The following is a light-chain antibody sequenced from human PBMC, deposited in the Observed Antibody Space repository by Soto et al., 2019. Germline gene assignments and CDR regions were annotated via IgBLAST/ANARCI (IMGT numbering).Light chain of an antibody. Sequence: DIQMTQSPSTLSASVGDGVTITCRASQSIRSWLAWYPPTRGKAPKIXINKASSLESGVPSRFSCSGAGTECTRTISSLQPDDVDTDDCQQYKSHRRTFGQGTKVDIK. V-gene: IGKV1-5*03. J-gene: IGKJ1*01. CDR1: QSIRSW. CDR2: KAS. CDR3: QQYKSHRRT.